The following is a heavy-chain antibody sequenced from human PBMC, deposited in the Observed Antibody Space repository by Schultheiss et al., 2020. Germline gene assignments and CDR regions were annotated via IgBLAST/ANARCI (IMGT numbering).Heavy chain of an antibody. D-gene: IGHD3-22*01. CDR3: AKDPPYYEKNKYFDY. Sequence: GESLKISCAASGFTFSSYAMSWVRQAPGKGLEWVAVISYDGSNKYYADSVKGRFTISRDNSKNTLYLQMNSLRAEDTAVYYCAKDPPYYEKNKYFDYWGQGTLVTVSS. CDR1: GFTFSSYA. CDR2: ISYDGSNK. V-gene: IGHV3-30-3*01. J-gene: IGHJ4*02.